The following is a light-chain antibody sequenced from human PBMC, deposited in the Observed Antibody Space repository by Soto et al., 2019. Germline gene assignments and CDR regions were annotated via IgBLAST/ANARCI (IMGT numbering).Light chain of an antibody. J-gene: IGKJ4*01. V-gene: IGKV1-39*01. CDR3: QQSYNALT. CDR2: TAS. CDR1: QDISNY. Sequence: DIQMTQSPSSLSASVGDRVTITCQASQDISNYLNWYQQKPGKAPKLLIYTASNLQSGVPSRFSGSGSGTDFTLTISSLQPEDFATYYCQQSYNALTFGGGTKVDIK.